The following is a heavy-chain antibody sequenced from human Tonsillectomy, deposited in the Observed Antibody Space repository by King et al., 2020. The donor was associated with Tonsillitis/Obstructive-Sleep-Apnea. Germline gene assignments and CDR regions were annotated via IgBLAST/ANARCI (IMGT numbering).Heavy chain of an antibody. D-gene: IGHD5-18*01. CDR1: GYSFTSYW. V-gene: IGHV5-51*01. CDR3: AVGYTYGYLQTTDAFDV. Sequence: QLVQSGAEVKKPGESLKISCKGSGYSFTSYWIGWVRQMPGKGLEWMGIICPGDSDTRYSPSFQGQVTISADKSINTAYLQWSSLKASDTAMFYCAVGYTYGYLQTTDAFDVWGQGTMVTVSS. CDR2: ICPGDSDT. J-gene: IGHJ3*01.